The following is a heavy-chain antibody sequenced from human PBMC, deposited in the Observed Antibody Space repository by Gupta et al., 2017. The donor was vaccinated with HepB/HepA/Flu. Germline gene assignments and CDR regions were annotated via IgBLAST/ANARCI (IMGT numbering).Heavy chain of an antibody. Sequence: EEQLVESGGGVIQSGGSLRLSCAAFGFTFNDHAIHRVRPAPGKGLEWVCLITGDGKRTYYAASVQGRFTIVRDNSKNSLYLQMNSLRTEDTALYYCTRDITAMPYYYYYGMDVWGQGTTVTVSS. V-gene: IGHV3-43*02. CDR3: TRDITAMPYYYYYGMDV. J-gene: IGHJ6*02. D-gene: IGHD5-18*01. CDR2: ITGDGKRT. CDR1: GFTFNDHA.